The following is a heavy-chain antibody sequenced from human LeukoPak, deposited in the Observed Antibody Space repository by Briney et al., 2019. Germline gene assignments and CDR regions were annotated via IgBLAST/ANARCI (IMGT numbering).Heavy chain of an antibody. J-gene: IGHJ4*02. V-gene: IGHV4-61*02. CDR3: AKDISSGYYYVGYYFDY. CDR1: GGSISSGSYY. Sequence: PSQTLSLTCTVSGGSISSGSYYGSWIRQPAGKGLEWIGRLYASGRTNYNPSLKSRVTISVDTSKNQFSLKLSSVTAADTAVYYCAKDISSGYYYVGYYFDYWGQGTLVTVSS. CDR2: LYASGRT. D-gene: IGHD3-22*01.